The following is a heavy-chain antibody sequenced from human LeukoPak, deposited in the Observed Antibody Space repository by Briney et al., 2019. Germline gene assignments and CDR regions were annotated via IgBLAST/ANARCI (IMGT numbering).Heavy chain of an antibody. CDR3: AREQVAARLRTYYGMDV. CDR1: GGSFSGYY. J-gene: IGHJ6*02. Sequence: PSETLSLTCAVYGGSFSGYYWSWIRQPPGKGLEWIGEINHSGSTNYNPSLKSRVTISVDTSKNQFSLKLSSVTAADTAVYYCAREQVAARLRTYYGMDVWGQGTTVTVSS. D-gene: IGHD6-6*01. V-gene: IGHV4-34*01. CDR2: INHSGST.